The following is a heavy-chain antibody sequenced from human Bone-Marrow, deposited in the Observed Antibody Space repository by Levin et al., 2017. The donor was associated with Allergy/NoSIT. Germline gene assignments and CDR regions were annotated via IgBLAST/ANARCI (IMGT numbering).Heavy chain of an antibody. J-gene: IGHJ4*02. CDR1: GASITSGDLY. Sequence: NTSETLSLTCSVSGASITSGDLYWSWIRQSPGKGLEWIGYIYYSGSTYYNPSLMTRITISLDPSKNHFSLKLRSVTVADTAVYYCASLSYYYGAGTHPDEDYWGQGALVIVSS. CDR3: ASLSYYYGAGTHPDEDY. D-gene: IGHD3-10*01. V-gene: IGHV4-30-4*01. CDR2: IYYSGST.